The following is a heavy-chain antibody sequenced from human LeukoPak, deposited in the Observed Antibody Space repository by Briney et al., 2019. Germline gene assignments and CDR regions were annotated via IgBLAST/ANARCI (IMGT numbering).Heavy chain of an antibody. Sequence: TSSETLSLTCTVSGGSISSYYWSWIRQPAGKGLEWIGRIYTSGSTNYNPSLKSRVTMSVDTSKNQYSLKLSSVTAADTAVYYCARGYYDILTGPYYYYGMDVWGQGTTVTVSS. CDR2: IYTSGST. V-gene: IGHV4-4*07. J-gene: IGHJ6*02. CDR3: ARGYYDILTGPYYYYGMDV. CDR1: GGSISSYY. D-gene: IGHD3-9*01.